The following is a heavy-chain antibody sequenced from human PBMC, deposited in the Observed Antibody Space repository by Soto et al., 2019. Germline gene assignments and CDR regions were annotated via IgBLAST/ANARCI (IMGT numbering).Heavy chain of an antibody. CDR1: GFPLRSYA. CDR2: RSGSDGNT. Sequence: EVQLLESGGGLVQPGGSLRLSCAASGFPLRSYAMSWVRQAPGKGLEWVSGRSGSDGNTYYADSVKGRFTISRDNSKDTLYLQMNGLRAEDTAVYYCAKSDNWNYVLNWGQGTLVTVSS. V-gene: IGHV3-23*01. D-gene: IGHD1-7*01. CDR3: AKSDNWNYVLN. J-gene: IGHJ4*02.